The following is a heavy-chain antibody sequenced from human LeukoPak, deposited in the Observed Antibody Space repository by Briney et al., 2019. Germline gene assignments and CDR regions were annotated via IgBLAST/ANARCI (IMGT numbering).Heavy chain of an antibody. CDR3: ARAYYYDSSGYYTNWFDP. CDR2: IYYSGST. J-gene: IGHJ5*02. D-gene: IGHD3-22*01. CDR1: GGSISSGDHY. Sequence: SQTLSLTCTVSGGSISSGDHYWSWIRQPPGKGLEWIGYIYYSGSTYYNPSLKSRVTISVDTSKNQFSLKLSSVTAADTAVYYCARAYYYDSSGYYTNWFDPWGQGTLVTVSS. V-gene: IGHV4-30-4*08.